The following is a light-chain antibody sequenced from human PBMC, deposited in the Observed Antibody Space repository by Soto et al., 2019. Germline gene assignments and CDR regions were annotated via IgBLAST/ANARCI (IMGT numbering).Light chain of an antibody. CDR3: CSYAGSYTL. CDR2: DVD. V-gene: IGLV2-11*01. Sequence: QSALTQPRSVSGSPGQSVTISCTGTSGDVGGYDFVSWYQQHPGKVPKLMIYDVDKRPSGVPDRFSGSKSGSTASLTISGLRTEDEADYYCCSYAGSYTLFGGGTKVTVL. CDR1: SGDVGGYDF. J-gene: IGLJ2*01.